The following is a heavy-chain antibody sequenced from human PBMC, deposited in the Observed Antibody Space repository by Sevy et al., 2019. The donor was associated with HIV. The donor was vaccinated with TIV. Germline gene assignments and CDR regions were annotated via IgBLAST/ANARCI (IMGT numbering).Heavy chain of an antibody. Sequence: GGSLRLSCAASGFRFSSFAMIWVRQAPGKVLEWVSEICGGDGSTYYEDSVKGRFTTSRDNSKNTVYLQMSSLRAEDTALYYCAKGRHSDYFGADTLDIWGQGTMVTVSS. J-gene: IGHJ3*02. CDR3: AKGRHSDYFGADTLDI. CDR1: GFRFSSFA. D-gene: IGHD3-22*01. V-gene: IGHV3-23*01. CDR2: ICGGDGST.